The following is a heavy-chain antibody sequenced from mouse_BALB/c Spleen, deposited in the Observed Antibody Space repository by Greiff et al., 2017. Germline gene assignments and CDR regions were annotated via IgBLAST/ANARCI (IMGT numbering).Heavy chain of an antibody. CDR1: GYSITSDYA. CDR3: AIYYGKGGLAY. CDR2: ISYSGST. Sequence: EVQLQESGPGLVKPSQSLSLTCTVTGYSITSDYAWNWIRQFPGNKLEWMGYISYSGSTSYNPSLKSRISITRDTTKNQFFLQLNSVTTEDTATYYCAIYYGKGGLAYWGQGTLVTVSA. V-gene: IGHV3-2*02. D-gene: IGHD2-1*01. J-gene: IGHJ3*01.